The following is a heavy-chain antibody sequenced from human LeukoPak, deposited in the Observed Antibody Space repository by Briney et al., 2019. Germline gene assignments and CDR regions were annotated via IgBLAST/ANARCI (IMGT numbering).Heavy chain of an antibody. CDR1: GGSISSSSYY. J-gene: IGHJ3*02. CDR3: ARPISSGWRDAFDI. V-gene: IGHV4-39*07. CDR2: IYYSGST. D-gene: IGHD6-19*01. Sequence: PSETLSLTCTVSGGSISSSSYYWGWIRQPPGKGLEWIGSIYYSGSTYYNPSLKSRVTISVDTSKNQLSLKLTSVTAADTAVYYCARPISSGWRDAFDIWGQGTMVSVSS.